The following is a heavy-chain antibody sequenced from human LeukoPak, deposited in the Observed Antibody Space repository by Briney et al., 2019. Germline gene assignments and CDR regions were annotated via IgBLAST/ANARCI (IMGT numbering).Heavy chain of an antibody. V-gene: IGHV4-34*01. CDR2: INHSGST. D-gene: IGHD3-22*01. J-gene: IGHJ4*02. CDR3: ARGFYGSSGSPSDY. CDR1: GGSFSGYY. Sequence: PSETLSLTCAVYGGSFSGYYWSWIRQPPGKGLEWIGEINHSGSTNYNPSLKSRVTISVDTSKNQFSLKLSSVTAADTAVYYCARGFYGSSGSPSDYWGQGTLVTVSS.